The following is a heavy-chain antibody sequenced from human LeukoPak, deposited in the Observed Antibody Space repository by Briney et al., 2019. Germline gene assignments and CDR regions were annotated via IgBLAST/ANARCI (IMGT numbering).Heavy chain of an antibody. V-gene: IGHV3-74*01. CDR3: VVANCGGDCSH. CDR2: INGEGSST. D-gene: IGHD2-21*02. J-gene: IGHJ4*02. CDR1: GFTFRSYW. Sequence: GALRLSCEASGFTFRSYWMYWVRQAPGKGLVWVSRINGEGSSTSYADSVKGRFTISRDNAKNTLYLYMNSLRADDTAVYYCVVANCGGDCSHWGQGTLVTVSS.